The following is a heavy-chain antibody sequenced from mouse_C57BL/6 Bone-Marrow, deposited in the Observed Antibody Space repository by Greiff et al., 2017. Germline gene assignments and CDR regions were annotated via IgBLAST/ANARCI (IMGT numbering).Heavy chain of an antibody. Sequence: QVQLQQSGAELVRPGTSVKVSCKASGYAFTNYLIEWVKQRPGQGLEWIGVFNPGSGGTNYNEKFKGKATLTAEKSSSTAYVQLSCLTSEDSAVYFGARGYCNYVFDYWGQGTTLTVSS. V-gene: IGHV1-54*01. CDR1: GYAFTNYL. D-gene: IGHD2-10*02. CDR2: FNPGSGGT. J-gene: IGHJ2*01. CDR3: ARGYCNYVFDY.